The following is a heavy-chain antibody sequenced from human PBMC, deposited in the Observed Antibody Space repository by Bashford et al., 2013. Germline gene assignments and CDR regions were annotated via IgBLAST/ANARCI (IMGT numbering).Heavy chain of an antibody. CDR2: IIPIFGTA. D-gene: IGHD6-19*01. J-gene: IGHJ6*02. CDR3: ARSWAGRIAVAGHYYYYYGMDV. V-gene: IGHV1-69*13. Sequence: SVKVSCKASGGTFSSYAISWVRQAPGQGLEWMGGIIPIFGTANYAQKFQGRVTITADESTSTAYMELSSLRSEDTAVYYCARSWAGRIAVAGHYYYYYGMDVWGQGTTVTVSS. CDR1: GGTFSSYA.